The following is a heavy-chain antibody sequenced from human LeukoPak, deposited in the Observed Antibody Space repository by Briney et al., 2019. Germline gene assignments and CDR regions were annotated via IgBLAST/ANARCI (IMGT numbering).Heavy chain of an antibody. CDR1: GFTFSSYS. Sequence: GGPLRLSCAASGFTFSSYSMKWVRQAPGKGLEWVSYISSSSSTIYYADSEKGRFTISRDNAKNSLYLQMNSLRAEDTAVYYCATFGGVIIYYFDYWGQGTLVTVSS. V-gene: IGHV3-48*04. D-gene: IGHD3-16*02. J-gene: IGHJ4*02. CDR3: ATFGGVIIYYFDY. CDR2: ISSSSSTI.